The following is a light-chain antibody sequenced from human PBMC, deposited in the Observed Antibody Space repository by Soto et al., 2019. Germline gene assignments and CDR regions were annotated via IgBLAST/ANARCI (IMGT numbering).Light chain of an antibody. CDR2: EVS. V-gene: IGLV2-14*01. Sequence: QSALTQPASVSGSPGQSITISCTGTSSDVGGYNYVSWYQQHPGKAPKVMIYEVSNRPSGVSNRFSGSKSGNTASLTISGLQAGDEGDYYCSSYTSSSTLVVFGGGTKVTVL. CDR3: SSYTSSSTLVV. CDR1: SSDVGGYNY. J-gene: IGLJ2*01.